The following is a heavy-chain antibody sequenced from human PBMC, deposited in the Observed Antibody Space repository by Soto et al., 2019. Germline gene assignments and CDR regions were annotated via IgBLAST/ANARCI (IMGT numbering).Heavy chain of an antibody. V-gene: IGHV1-69*02. CDR3: ASSAAGPYCVY. D-gene: IGHD6-13*01. Sequence: QVQLVQSGAEVKKPGSSVKVSCKASGGTFSSYTISWVRQAPGQGLEWMGRIIPILGIANYAQKFEGRVTITADKSTSTACMEVSSRRSEDTAVYHSASSAAGPYCVYGGQGTLVTVSS. CDR1: GGTFSSYT. CDR2: IIPILGIA. J-gene: IGHJ4*02.